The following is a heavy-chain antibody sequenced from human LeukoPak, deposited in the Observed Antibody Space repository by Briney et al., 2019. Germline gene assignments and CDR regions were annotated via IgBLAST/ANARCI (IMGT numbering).Heavy chain of an antibody. D-gene: IGHD4-17*01. CDR1: GFTFSSYA. Sequence: GGSLRLSCAASGFTFSSYAMHWVRQAPGKGLVWVSRINSDGSSTSYADSVKGRFTISRDNAKNTLYLQMNSLRAEDTAVYYCARDRLTTSAYNWFDPWGQGTLVTVSS. CDR2: INSDGSST. V-gene: IGHV3-74*01. J-gene: IGHJ5*02. CDR3: ARDRLTTSAYNWFDP.